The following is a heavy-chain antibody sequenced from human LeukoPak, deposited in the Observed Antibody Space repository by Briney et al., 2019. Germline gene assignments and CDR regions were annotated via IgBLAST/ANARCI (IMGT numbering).Heavy chain of an antibody. CDR2: ISYDGSNK. J-gene: IGHJ4*02. Sequence: GGSLRLSCAASGFTFSNFGMHWVRQAPGKGLEWVAVISYDGSNKYYADSVKGRFTISRDNSKNTLYLQMNSLRAEDTAVYYCAKDKVKYSYGFHFDYWGQGTLVTVSS. V-gene: IGHV3-30*18. CDR1: GFTFSNFG. CDR3: AKDKVKYSYGFHFDY. D-gene: IGHD5-18*01.